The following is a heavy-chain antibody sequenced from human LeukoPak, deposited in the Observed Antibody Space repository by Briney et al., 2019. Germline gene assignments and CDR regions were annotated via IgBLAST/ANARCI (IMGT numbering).Heavy chain of an antibody. Sequence: ASVKVSCKASGYTFTAYRLYWVRQAPGQGLERMGWISGNNDNPNYGQKFQGRLTVTTDSSTSTAYMELRNLRSDDTAVYYCARDGTSTDDYWGQGTPVTVSS. CDR2: ISGNNDNP. D-gene: IGHD2-2*01. CDR3: ARDGTSTDDY. CDR1: GYTFTAYR. V-gene: IGHV1-18*04. J-gene: IGHJ4*02.